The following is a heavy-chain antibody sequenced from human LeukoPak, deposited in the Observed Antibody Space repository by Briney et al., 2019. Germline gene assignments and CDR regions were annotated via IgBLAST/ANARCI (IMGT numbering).Heavy chain of an antibody. Sequence: SETLSLTCTVSGGSISSSSYYWGWIRQPPGKGLEWIGSIYYSGSTYYHPSLKSQVTISVDTSKNQFSLKLSSVTAADTAVYYCARHSAGSFDPWGQGTLVTVSS. CDR1: GGSISSSSYY. V-gene: IGHV4-39*01. J-gene: IGHJ5*02. CDR2: IYYSGST. D-gene: IGHD6-19*01. CDR3: ARHSAGSFDP.